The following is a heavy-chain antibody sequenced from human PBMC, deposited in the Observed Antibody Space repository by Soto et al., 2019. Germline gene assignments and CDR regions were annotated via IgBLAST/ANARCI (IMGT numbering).Heavy chain of an antibody. CDR2: TYFRSKWYD. D-gene: IGHD2-8*01. J-gene: IGHJ5*02. CDR1: GDSISNKRAA. V-gene: IGHV6-1*01. Sequence: PSQTLSLTCAVSGDSISNKRAAWNCIRQSPSRGLEWLGRTYFRSKWYDDYAVSVQSRITINPDTSKNQFSLQLNSVTPEDTAIYYCARHIEWPTSGWFDPWGQGTLVPLSS. CDR3: ARHIEWPTSGWFDP.